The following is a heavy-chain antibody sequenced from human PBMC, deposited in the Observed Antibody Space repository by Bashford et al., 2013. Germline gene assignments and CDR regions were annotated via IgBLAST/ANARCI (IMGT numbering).Heavy chain of an antibody. Sequence: SETLSLTCTVSGDSISSSTYYWGWVRQPPGEGLEWIGSIYYTGRTYDKPSLKSRVTMSVDTSKNQFSLRLRSVTAADTAMYFXARQRAVIVEVVAATAFDSWGLGTLVTVSS. V-gene: IGHV4-39*01. CDR3: ARQRAVIVEVVAATAFDS. J-gene: IGHJ4*02. CDR2: IYYTGRT. D-gene: IGHD2-15*01. CDR1: GDSISSSTYY.